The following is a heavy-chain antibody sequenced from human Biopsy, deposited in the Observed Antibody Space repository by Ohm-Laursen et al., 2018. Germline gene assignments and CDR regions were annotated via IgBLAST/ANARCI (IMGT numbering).Heavy chain of an antibody. CDR3: ARDYDTSGYYYAS. D-gene: IGHD3-22*01. CDR1: GGDINNYY. V-gene: IGHV4-39*01. J-gene: IGHJ5*02. Sequence: SETLSLTCNVSGGDINNYYWGWIRQPPGKGLEWIGSIFYRGSTHYKPSLKSRVNISVDTSKNQFSLKLNSVTAADTAVYYCARDYDTSGYYYASWGQGTLVTVSS. CDR2: IFYRGST.